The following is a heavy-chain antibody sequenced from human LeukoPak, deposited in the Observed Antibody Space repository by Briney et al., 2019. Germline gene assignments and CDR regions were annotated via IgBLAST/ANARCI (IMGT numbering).Heavy chain of an antibody. Sequence: ASVVVSCKASGYTFTDYYMHWVRQAPGQGLEWMGWINPNGGGTTYAQKFQARVTMARDTSITTVHMELSSLRSDDTAVYYCARGYYDSSGYLISYNWFDPWGQGTLVTVSS. V-gene: IGHV1-2*02. CDR3: ARGYYDSSGYLISYNWFDP. D-gene: IGHD3-22*01. J-gene: IGHJ5*02. CDR2: INPNGGGT. CDR1: GYTFTDYY.